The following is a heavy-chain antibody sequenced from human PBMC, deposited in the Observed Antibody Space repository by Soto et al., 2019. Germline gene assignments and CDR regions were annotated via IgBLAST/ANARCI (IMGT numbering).Heavy chain of an antibody. D-gene: IGHD6-6*01. CDR1: GGSISSGGYY. Sequence: SETLSLTCTVSGGSISSGGYYWSWIRQHPGKDLEWIGYIYYSGSTYYNPSLTSRISMSVHTSQSQFSLKLSSVTAADTAVYYCARTTISARDFDYWGQGTLVTVSS. CDR2: IYYSGST. CDR3: ARTTISARDFDY. J-gene: IGHJ4*02. V-gene: IGHV4-31*03.